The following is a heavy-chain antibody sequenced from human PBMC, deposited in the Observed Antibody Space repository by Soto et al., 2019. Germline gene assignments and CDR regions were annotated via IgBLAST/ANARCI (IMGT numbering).Heavy chain of an antibody. CDR2: TYYRSKWYN. D-gene: IGHD5-18*01. V-gene: IGHV6-1*01. Sequence: TQTLSLTYAISGDSVSSNSAAWNWIRQSPSRGLEWLGRTYYRSKWYNDYAVSVKSRITINPDTSKNQFSLQLNSVTPEDTAVYYCAYSWIQGIYGMDVWGQGTTVTVSS. CDR1: GDSVSSNSAA. CDR3: AYSWIQGIYGMDV. J-gene: IGHJ6*02.